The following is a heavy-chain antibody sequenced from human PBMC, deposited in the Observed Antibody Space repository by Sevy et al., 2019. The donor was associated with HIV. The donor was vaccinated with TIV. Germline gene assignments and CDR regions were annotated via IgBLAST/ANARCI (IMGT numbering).Heavy chain of an antibody. J-gene: IGHJ4*02. Sequence: GGSLRLSCAASGFTFSSYWMNWVRQAPGKGLEWVAIINQDGSEKYYVDSVKGRFAISRDNTKNTLYLQMNSLGVEETSVYFCARVSQKTEGDYWGQGTLVTVSS. V-gene: IGHV3-7*01. CDR2: INQDGSEK. CDR1: GFTFSSYW. CDR3: ARVSQKTEGDY.